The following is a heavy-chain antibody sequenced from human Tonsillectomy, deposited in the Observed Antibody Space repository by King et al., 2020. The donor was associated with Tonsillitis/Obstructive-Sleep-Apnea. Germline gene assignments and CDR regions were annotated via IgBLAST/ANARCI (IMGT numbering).Heavy chain of an antibody. V-gene: IGHV3-53*01. CDR1: GFTVSSNY. J-gene: IGHJ4*02. Sequence: VQLVESGGGLIQPGGSLRLSCAASGFTVSSNYMSWVRQAPGKGLEWVSVIYSGGSTYYADSVTGRFTISRANSKNTLYLQMNSLRAEDTAVYYCARDHHSYGYVDYWGQGTLVTVSS. D-gene: IGHD5-18*01. CDR2: IYSGGST. CDR3: ARDHHSYGYVDY.